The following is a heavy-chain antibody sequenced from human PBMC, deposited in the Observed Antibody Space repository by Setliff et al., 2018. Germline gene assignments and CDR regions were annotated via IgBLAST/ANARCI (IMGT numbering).Heavy chain of an antibody. CDR1: GDSFKSDSFY. J-gene: IGHJ5*01. CDR3: ARARYCSGGRCYWTWLDS. V-gene: IGHV4-39*01. CDR2: VFYTGTT. Sequence: SETLSLTCTVSGDSFKSDSFYWGWIRQPPGKGLEWIGSVFYTGTTYYTPSLKRRATLSVDTSKNQFSLRLRFVTAADAAVYYCARARYCSGGRCYWTWLDSWAQGTLVTVSS. D-gene: IGHD2-15*01.